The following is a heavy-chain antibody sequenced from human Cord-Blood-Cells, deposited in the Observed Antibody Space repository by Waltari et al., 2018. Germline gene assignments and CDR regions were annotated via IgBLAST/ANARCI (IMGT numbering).Heavy chain of an antibody. CDR2: TYYRSKWYN. J-gene: IGHJ6*02. V-gene: IGHV6-1*01. CDR3: VRAVAGTYYYYYGMDV. D-gene: IGHD6-19*01. Sequence: QSPSRGLEWLGRTYYRSKWYNDYAVSVKSRITINPDTSKNQFSLQLNSVTPEDTAVYYCVRAVAGTYYYYYGMDVWGQGTTVTVSS.